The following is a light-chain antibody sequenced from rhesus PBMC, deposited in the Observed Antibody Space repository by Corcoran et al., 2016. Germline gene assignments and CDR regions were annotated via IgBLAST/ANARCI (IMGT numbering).Light chain of an antibody. Sequence: EIVMTQSPATLSLSPGERATLSCRASQSVSSYVAWYQQKPEQVPRLLIYGASSRATGIPDRVSGSGSGTDFTLTISSLEPEDFAVYYCQQYSNWPHSFGQGTKGEIK. V-gene: IGKV3S9*01. CDR1: QSVSSY. J-gene: IGKJ2*01. CDR2: GAS. CDR3: QQYSNWPHS.